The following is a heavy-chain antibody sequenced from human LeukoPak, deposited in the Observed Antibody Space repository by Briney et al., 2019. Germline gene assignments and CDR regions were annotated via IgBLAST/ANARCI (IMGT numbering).Heavy chain of an antibody. J-gene: IGHJ6*03. V-gene: IGHV7-4-1*02. CDR2: INTNTGNP. D-gene: IGHD3-3*01. Sequence: ASVKVSCKASGYTFTSYAMNWVRQAPGQGLEWMGWINTNTGNPTYAQGFTGRFVFSLDTSVSTAYLQISSLKAEDTAVYYCARDYDFWSGYGAYYYYMDVWGKGTTVTVSS. CDR3: ARDYDFWSGYGAYYYYMDV. CDR1: GYTFTSYA.